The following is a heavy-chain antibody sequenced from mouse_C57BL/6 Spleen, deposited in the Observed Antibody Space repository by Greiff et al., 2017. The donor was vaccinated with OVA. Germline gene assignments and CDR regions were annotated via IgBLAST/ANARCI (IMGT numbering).Heavy chain of an antibody. CDR1: GYAFSSYW. D-gene: IGHD1-1*01. V-gene: IGHV1-80*01. CDR2: IYPGDGDT. J-gene: IGHJ2*01. Sequence: QVQLQQSGAELVKPGASVKISCKASGYAFSSYWMNWVKQRPGKGLEWIGQIYPGDGDTNYNGKFKGKATLTADKSSSTAYMQLSSLTSEDSAVYFCARWVDYYGNFDYWGQGTTLTVSS. CDR3: ARWVDYYGNFDY.